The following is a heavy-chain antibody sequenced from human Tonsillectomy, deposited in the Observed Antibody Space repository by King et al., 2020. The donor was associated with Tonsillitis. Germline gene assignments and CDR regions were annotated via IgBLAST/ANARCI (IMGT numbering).Heavy chain of an antibody. CDR3: ARGGYWYFDL. V-gene: IGHV3-7*04. J-gene: IGHJ2*01. Sequence: VQLVESGGGLVQPGGSLRLSCAASGFAFSSDLMSWVRRAPGKGLEGGANILQDGSEKYYVDSVEGRYTISRDNAKNALYLQMNSLRAGDTAVYYCARGGYWYFDLWGRGTLVTVSS. CDR2: ILQDGSEK. CDR1: GFAFSSDL. D-gene: IGHD5-12*01.